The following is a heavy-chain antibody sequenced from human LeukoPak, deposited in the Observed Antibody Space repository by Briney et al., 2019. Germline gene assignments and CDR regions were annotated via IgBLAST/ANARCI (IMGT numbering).Heavy chain of an antibody. V-gene: IGHV4-39*01. CDR1: GGSISSSSYY. Sequence: SETLSLTCTVPGGSISSSSYYWGWIRQPPGKGLEWIGSIYYSGSTYYNPSLKSRVTISVDTSKNQFSLKLSSVTAADTAVYYCARALLWFGEPYFDYWGQGTLVTVSS. D-gene: IGHD3-10*01. CDR3: ARALLWFGEPYFDY. CDR2: IYYSGST. J-gene: IGHJ4*02.